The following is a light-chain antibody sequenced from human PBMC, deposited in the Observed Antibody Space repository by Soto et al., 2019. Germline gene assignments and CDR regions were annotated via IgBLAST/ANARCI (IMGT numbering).Light chain of an antibody. V-gene: IGKV1D-16*01. J-gene: IGKJ1*01. CDR2: AAS. CDR1: QDISSW. CDR3: QQYNSYPRT. Sequence: DIQMTQSPSTLSSSVGERVTITCLASQDISSWLAWYQQKPGKAPKLLIYAASNLQSGVSSRFSGSGSGTHFTLTISSLQPDDFATYYCQQYNSYPRTFGQGTKVDIK.